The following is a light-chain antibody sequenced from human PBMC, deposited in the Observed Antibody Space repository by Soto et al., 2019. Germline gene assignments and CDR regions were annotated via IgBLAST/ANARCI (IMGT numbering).Light chain of an antibody. J-gene: IGKJ1*01. CDR1: QSISTY. V-gene: IGKV1-39*01. CDR2: VAS. Sequence: DIQMTQSPSSLSASVGDRVTIPCRASQSISTYLNWYQQKPGKAPKLLILVASTLPSGVPSRFSGSGSGTDFTLTISSLQPEDFATYYCQQCYSYSQTFGQGTKVDIK. CDR3: QQCYSYSQT.